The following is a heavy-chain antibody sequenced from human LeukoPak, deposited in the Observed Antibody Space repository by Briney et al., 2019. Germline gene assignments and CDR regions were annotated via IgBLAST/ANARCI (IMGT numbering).Heavy chain of an antibody. CDR3: ASPSYCDFWSGYHY. CDR1: GFTFSSYA. CDR2: ISGSGGST. D-gene: IGHD3-3*01. Sequence: PGGSLRLSCAASGFTFSSYAMSWVRQAPGKGLEWVSSISGSGGSTYYADSVKGRFTISGIKSKNTLYLQMNSLRAEDTAVYYCASPSYCDFWSGYHYWGQGTLVTVSS. J-gene: IGHJ4*02. V-gene: IGHV3-23*01.